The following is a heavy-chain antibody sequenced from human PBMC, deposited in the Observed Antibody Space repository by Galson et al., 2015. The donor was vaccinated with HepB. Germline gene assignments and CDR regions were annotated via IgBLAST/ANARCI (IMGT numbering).Heavy chain of an antibody. D-gene: IGHD3-10*01. J-gene: IGHJ6*02. V-gene: IGHV3-21*01. CDR1: GFTLSTYS. Sequence: SLRLSCASSGFTLSTYSMNWVRQAPGQGLEWVSSISSSSLYVYYADSVRGRFTVSRDNATNSHYLQLNSLSAEDTAVYYCARVYGSGSYGYGMDVWGQGTTVTVS. CDR3: ARVYGSGSYGYGMDV. CDR2: ISSSSLYV.